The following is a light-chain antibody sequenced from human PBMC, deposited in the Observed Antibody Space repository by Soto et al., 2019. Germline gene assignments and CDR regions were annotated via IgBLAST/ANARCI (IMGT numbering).Light chain of an antibody. V-gene: IGKV3-20*01. J-gene: IGKJ1*01. CDR2: GAS. CDR3: QQYGSSGT. CDR1: QSVSGSY. Sequence: EIVLTQSPGTLSLSPGERATLSCRASQSVSGSYLAWYQQKPGQAPRLLIYGASSRATGIPDRFSGNGSGTDFTLTISRLEPEDFAVYYCQQYGSSGTFGQGTK.